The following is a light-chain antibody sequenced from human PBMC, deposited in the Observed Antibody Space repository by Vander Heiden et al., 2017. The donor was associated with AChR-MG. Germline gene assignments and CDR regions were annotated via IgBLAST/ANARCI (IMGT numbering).Light chain of an antibody. CDR1: QNIGSS. Sequence: DIQMTQSPSALSTSVGDRVTITCRASQNIGSSLAWYQQKPGKAPNLLISKASRSESGVPSRFSGSGSGTEFTLTISSLQPDDLATYYCQQDKHGWTFGLGTKVAIK. J-gene: IGKJ1*01. V-gene: IGKV1-5*03. CDR3: QQDKHGWT. CDR2: KAS.